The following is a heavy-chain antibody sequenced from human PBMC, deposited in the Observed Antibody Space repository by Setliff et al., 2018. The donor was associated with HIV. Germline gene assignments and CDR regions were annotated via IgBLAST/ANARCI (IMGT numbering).Heavy chain of an antibody. J-gene: IGHJ4*02. D-gene: IGHD2-8*02. Sequence: SETLSLTCTVSGGSISSGSYYWNWIRQPPGKGLEWLANVYYSGGTYYNPSLNSRVAISVDTSRNQFSLKLTSVTAADTAVYYCARIDPSKFWSHDYWGRGTLVTVSS. CDR3: ARIDPSKFWSHDY. V-gene: IGHV4-39*07. CDR1: GGSISSGSYY. CDR2: VYYSGGT.